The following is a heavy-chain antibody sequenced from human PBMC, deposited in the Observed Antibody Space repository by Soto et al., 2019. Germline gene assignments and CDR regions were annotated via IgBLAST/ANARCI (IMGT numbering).Heavy chain of an antibody. V-gene: IGHV4-59*12. CDR3: ARGRYPMVRGEGWFDP. CDR2: VWYDGST. J-gene: IGHJ5*02. D-gene: IGHD3-10*01. CDR1: GGSISGYY. Sequence: PSETLSLTCTVSGGSISGYYWSWIRQPPGKGLEWIGYVWYDGSTNYNPSLKSRVTISVDTSKNQFSLKLSSVTAADTAVYYCARGRYPMVRGEGWFDPWGQGTLVTVSS.